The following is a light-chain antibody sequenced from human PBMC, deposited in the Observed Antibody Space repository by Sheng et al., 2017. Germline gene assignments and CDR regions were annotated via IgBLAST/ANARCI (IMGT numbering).Light chain of an antibody. CDR2: AAS. Sequence: DIQMTQSPSSLSASVGDRVTITCQASQDISNYLNWYQQKPGRAPNLLIYAASSLQSGVPSRFSGSGSGTEFTLTISSLQSEDFAVYSCQQYNNWLITFGQGTRLEIK. CDR3: QQYNNWLIT. V-gene: IGKV1-33*01. CDR1: QDISNY. J-gene: IGKJ5*01.